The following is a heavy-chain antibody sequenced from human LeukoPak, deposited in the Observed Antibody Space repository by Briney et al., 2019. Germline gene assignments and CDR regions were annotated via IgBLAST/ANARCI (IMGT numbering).Heavy chain of an antibody. V-gene: IGHV1-2*02. Sequence: GASVKVSCKASGYTFTVYYMHWVRQAPGQGLEWMGWINPNSGGTNYAQKFQGRVTMTRDTSISTAYMELSRLRSDDTAVYYCARDYSSSWYVNWFDPWGQGTLVTVSS. CDR2: INPNSGGT. D-gene: IGHD6-13*01. CDR1: GYTFTVYY. J-gene: IGHJ5*02. CDR3: ARDYSSSWYVNWFDP.